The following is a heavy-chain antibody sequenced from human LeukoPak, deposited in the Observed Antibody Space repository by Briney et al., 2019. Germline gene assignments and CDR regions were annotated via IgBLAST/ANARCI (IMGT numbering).Heavy chain of an antibody. D-gene: IGHD3-9*01. V-gene: IGHV1-69*13. J-gene: IGHJ4*02. CDR2: IIPIFGTA. CDR1: GGTFSSYA. Sequence: WASVNVSCKASGGTFSSYAISWVRQAPGQGLEWMGGIIPIFGTANYAQKFQGRVTITADESTSTAYMELSSLRSEDTAVYYCATGSTVYYDILTGCFDYWGQGTLVTVSS. CDR3: ATGSTVYYDILTGCFDY.